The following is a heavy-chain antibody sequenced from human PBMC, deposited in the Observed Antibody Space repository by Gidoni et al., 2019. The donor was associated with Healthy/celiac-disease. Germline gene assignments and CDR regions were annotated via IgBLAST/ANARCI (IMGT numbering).Heavy chain of an antibody. CDR3: ARGRGWSSSWYFPPYFDY. D-gene: IGHD6-13*01. Sequence: QVQLQQWGAGLLRPSETLSLTCAVYGGSFSGYYLSWIRQPPGQGLEWIGESNHSGSTNYNPSLKSRVTISVDTSKNQFSLKLSSVTAADTAVYYCARGRGWSSSWYFPPYFDYWGQGTLVTVSS. CDR2: SNHSGST. V-gene: IGHV4-34*01. CDR1: GGSFSGYY. J-gene: IGHJ4*02.